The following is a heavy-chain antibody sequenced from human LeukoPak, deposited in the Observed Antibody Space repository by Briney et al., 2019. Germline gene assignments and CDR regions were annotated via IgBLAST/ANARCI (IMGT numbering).Heavy chain of an antibody. CDR3: AKLYEGIAAQFDY. J-gene: IGHJ4*02. V-gene: IGHV3-11*01. D-gene: IGHD6-25*01. CDR2: ISSSGTTI. CDR1: GFTFSDYY. Sequence: GGSLRLSCAASGFTFSDYYMSWIRQAPGKGLEWVSYISSSGTTIYYADSVKGRFTISRDNAKNSLYLQVNSLRAENTAVYYCAKLYEGIAAQFDYWGQGTLVTVSS.